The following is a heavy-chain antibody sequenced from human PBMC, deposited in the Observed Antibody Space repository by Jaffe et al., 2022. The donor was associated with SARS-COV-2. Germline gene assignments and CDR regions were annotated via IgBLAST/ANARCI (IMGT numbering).Heavy chain of an antibody. V-gene: IGHV4-59*01. Sequence: QVQLQESGPGLVKPSETLSLTCTVSGGSISSYYWSWIRQPPGKGLEWIGYIYYSGSTNYNPSLKSRVTISVDTSKNQFSLKLSSVTAADTAVYYCASFPPYCGGDCYFDYWGQGTLVTVSS. CDR3: ASFPPYCGGDCYFDY. D-gene: IGHD2-21*02. CDR2: IYYSGST. CDR1: GGSISSYY. J-gene: IGHJ4*02.